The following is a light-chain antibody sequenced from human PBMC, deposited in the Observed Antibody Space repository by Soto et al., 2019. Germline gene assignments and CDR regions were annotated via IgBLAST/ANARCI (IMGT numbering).Light chain of an antibody. V-gene: IGLV2-8*01. CDR1: SGDVGTYNY. J-gene: IGLJ1*01. CDR2: EVT. Sequence: QSALTQPPSASGSPGQSVTISCTGTSGDVGTYNYVSWYQQHPGKAPNLSXXEVTKRPSGXXXXXSGSKSGNTASLTVSGXXAXXXXDYYCSSFGATNNVFGTGTKLTVL. CDR3: SSFGATNNV.